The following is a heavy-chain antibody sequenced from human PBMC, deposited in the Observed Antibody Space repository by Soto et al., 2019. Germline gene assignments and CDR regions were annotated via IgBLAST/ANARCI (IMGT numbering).Heavy chain of an antibody. CDR2: IKQDGSEK. V-gene: IGHV3-7*05. CDR1: GFTFSSYW. J-gene: IGHJ4*02. CDR3: ARDVVGTVSDYFDY. Sequence: GGSLRLSCAASGFTFSSYWMSWVRQAPGKGLEWVANIKQDGSEKYYVDSVKGRFTISRDNAKNSLYLQMNSLRAEDTAVYYCARDVVGTVSDYFDYWGQGTLVTVSS. D-gene: IGHD6-19*01.